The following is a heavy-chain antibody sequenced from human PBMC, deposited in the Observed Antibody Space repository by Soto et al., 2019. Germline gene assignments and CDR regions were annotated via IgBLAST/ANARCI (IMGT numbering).Heavy chain of an antibody. J-gene: IGHJ3*02. CDR1: GGSISSGGYY. D-gene: IGHD3-22*01. CDR2: IYYSGST. V-gene: IGHV4-31*03. Sequence: SETLSLTCTVSGGSISSGGYYWSWIRQHPGKGLEWIGYIYYSGSTYYNPSLKSRVTISVDTSKNQFSLKLSSVTAADTAVYYCAREGVRPYYYDSSGYLVDAFDIWGQGTMVTVSS. CDR3: AREGVRPYYYDSSGYLVDAFDI.